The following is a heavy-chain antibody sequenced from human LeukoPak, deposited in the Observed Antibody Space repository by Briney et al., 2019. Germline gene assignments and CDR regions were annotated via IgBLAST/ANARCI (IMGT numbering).Heavy chain of an antibody. Sequence: GGSLRLSCAASGFTFDDYAMPWVRQAPGKGLEWVSGISWNSGSIGYADSVKGRFTISRDNAKNSLYLQMNSLRAEDTALYYCATGVVVVVPAGNFDYWGQGTLVTVSS. J-gene: IGHJ4*02. CDR3: ATGVVVVVPAGNFDY. CDR1: GFTFDDYA. CDR2: ISWNSGSI. D-gene: IGHD2-2*01. V-gene: IGHV3-9*01.